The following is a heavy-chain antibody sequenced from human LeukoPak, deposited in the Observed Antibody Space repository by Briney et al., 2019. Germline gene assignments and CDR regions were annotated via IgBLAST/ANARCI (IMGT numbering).Heavy chain of an antibody. Sequence: GGSLRLSCAASGFTFSSYGMHWVRQAPGKGLEWVAFIRYDGSNKYYADSVKGRFTISRDNSKNTLYLQMNSLRAEDTAVYYCAKDLRFGEEGETLDYWGQGTLVTVSS. CDR2: IRYDGSNK. J-gene: IGHJ4*02. CDR1: GFTFSSYG. CDR3: AKDLRFGEEGETLDY. V-gene: IGHV3-30*02. D-gene: IGHD3-10*01.